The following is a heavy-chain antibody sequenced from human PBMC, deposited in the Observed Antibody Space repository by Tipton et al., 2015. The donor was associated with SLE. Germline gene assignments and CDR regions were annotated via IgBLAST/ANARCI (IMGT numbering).Heavy chain of an antibody. CDR3: ASPGEVASGWYQY. CDR2: INHSGST. Sequence: LRLSCAVYGGSFSGYYWSWIRQPPGKGLEWIGEINHSGSTNYNPSLKSRVTISVDTSKNRFSLKLSSVTAADTAVYYCASPGEVASGWYQYWGQGTLVTVSS. CDR1: GGSFSGYY. D-gene: IGHD6-19*01. V-gene: IGHV4-34*01. J-gene: IGHJ4*02.